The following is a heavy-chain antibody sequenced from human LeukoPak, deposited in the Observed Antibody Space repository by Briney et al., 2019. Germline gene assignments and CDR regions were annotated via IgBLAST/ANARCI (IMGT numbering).Heavy chain of an antibody. Sequence: ASLKLSCKASGYTFTGYYIHWVRQAPGQGLEWMGYINPDSGGTNYAQKFQGRVTMTRDTSISTAYMELSGLTSDDTAVYYCARSITATGHWGQGTLVTVSS. CDR1: GYTFTGYY. D-gene: IGHD1-1*01. CDR3: ARSITATGH. CDR2: INPDSGGT. V-gene: IGHV1-2*02. J-gene: IGHJ4*02.